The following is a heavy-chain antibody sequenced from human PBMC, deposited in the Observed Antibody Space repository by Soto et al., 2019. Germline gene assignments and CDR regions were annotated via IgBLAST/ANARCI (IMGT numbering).Heavy chain of an antibody. CDR2: IYYSGST. Sequence: SETLSLTCTVSGGSISSSSYYWGWIRQPPGKGLEWIGSIYYSGSTYYNPSLKSRVTISVDTSKNQFSLKLSSVTAADTAVYYCARRIYSGYDMYYFDYWGQGTLVT. J-gene: IGHJ4*02. CDR3: ARRIYSGYDMYYFDY. V-gene: IGHV4-39*01. D-gene: IGHD5-12*01. CDR1: GGSISSSSYY.